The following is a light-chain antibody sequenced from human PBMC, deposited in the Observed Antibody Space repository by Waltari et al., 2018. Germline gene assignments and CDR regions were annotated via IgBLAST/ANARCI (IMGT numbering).Light chain of an antibody. CDR3: QDLHDYPV. CDR1: HDISSH. V-gene: IGKV1-9*01. Sequence: VTISCRASHDISSHLAWYQQKPGKAPTLLIYPASTLESGVPSRFSGSGSGTEFTLTITSLQPEDFATYFCQDLHDYPVFGPGTKVDIK. CDR2: PAS. J-gene: IGKJ3*01.